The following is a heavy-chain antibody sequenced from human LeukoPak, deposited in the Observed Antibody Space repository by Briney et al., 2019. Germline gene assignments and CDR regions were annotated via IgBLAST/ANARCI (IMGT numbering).Heavy chain of an antibody. CDR3: ARTRDGYNFVPFDC. Sequence: RGGSLRLSCTASGFTFRSYRMNWARHALGKGQEWVSLISKNSRHKNNAHSAKRRFTISRNNDKNSLYLEIDSLRIEDTAIYYCARTRDGYNFVPFDCWGRGTLVPVSS. V-gene: IGHV3-21*01. D-gene: IGHD5-24*01. J-gene: IGHJ4*02. CDR1: GFTFRSYR. CDR2: ISKNSRHK.